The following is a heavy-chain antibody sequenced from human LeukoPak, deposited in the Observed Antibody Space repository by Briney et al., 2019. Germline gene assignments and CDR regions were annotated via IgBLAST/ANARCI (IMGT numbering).Heavy chain of an antibody. Sequence: GGSLRLSCAASGFTFSNYGMNWVRQAPGKGLEWVSAISGSGGSTYYADSVKGRFTISRDNSKNTLYLQMNSLRVEDTALYYCAKVRGSGWYFPLYYFDYWGQGTLVTVSS. CDR2: ISGSGGST. V-gene: IGHV3-23*01. D-gene: IGHD6-19*01. CDR1: GFTFSNYG. J-gene: IGHJ4*02. CDR3: AKVRGSGWYFPLYYFDY.